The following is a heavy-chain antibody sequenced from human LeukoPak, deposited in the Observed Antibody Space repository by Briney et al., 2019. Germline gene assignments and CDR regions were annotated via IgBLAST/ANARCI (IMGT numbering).Heavy chain of an antibody. J-gene: IGHJ3*02. CDR3: ARGCSSTSCCFFDI. Sequence: GGSLRLSCAASGFTFSSYSMNWVRQAPGKGLEWVSSISSSSSYIYYADSVKGRFTISRDNAKNSLYLQMNSLRAEDTAVYYCARGCSSTSCCFFDIWGQGTMVTVSS. CDR1: GFTFSSYS. CDR2: ISSSSSYI. V-gene: IGHV3-21*01. D-gene: IGHD2-2*01.